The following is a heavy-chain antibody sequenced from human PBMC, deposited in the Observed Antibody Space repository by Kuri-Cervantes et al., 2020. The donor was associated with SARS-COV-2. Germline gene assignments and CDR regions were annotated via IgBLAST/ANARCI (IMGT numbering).Heavy chain of an antibody. CDR3: ARAARGVSFVYYYMDV. CDR1: GFTVSSNY. D-gene: IGHD1-26*01. J-gene: IGHJ6*03. Sequence: ESLKISCAASGFTVSSNYMSWVRQAPGKGLEWVSVIYSGGSTYYADSVKGRFTISRDNSKNTLYLQMNSLRAEDTAVYYCARAARGVSFVYYYMDVWGKGTTVTVSS. CDR2: IYSGGST. V-gene: IGHV3-66*01.